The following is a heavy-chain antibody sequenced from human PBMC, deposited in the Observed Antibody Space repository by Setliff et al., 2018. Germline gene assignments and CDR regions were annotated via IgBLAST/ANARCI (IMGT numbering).Heavy chain of an antibody. D-gene: IGHD3-22*01. V-gene: IGHV3-23*01. CDR1: GFTFSSYA. J-gene: IGHJ6*03. CDR3: AKRDYYDSSGYLLPYMDV. CDR2: ISGSGGST. Sequence: GGSLRLSCAASGFTFSSYAMSWVRQAPGKGLEWVSAISGSGGSTYYADSVKCRFTISRDNSKNTLYLQMNSLRAEDTAVYYCAKRDYYDSSGYLLPYMDVWGKGTTVTVSS.